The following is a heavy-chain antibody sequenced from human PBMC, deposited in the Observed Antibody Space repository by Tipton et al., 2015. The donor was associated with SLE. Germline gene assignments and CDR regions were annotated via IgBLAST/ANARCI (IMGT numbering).Heavy chain of an antibody. Sequence: TLSLTCTVSGGSVSSGFYYWSWIRQPPGKGLEWIGYISNSGSTHYNPSLKSRITISIDTSKNQFSLEVNSVTAADTAVYYCARHDGQWDAFDIWGQGTMVTVSS. CDR3: ARHDGQWDAFDI. CDR1: GGSVSSGFYY. CDR2: ISNSGST. J-gene: IGHJ3*02. D-gene: IGHD6-19*01. V-gene: IGHV4-61*01.